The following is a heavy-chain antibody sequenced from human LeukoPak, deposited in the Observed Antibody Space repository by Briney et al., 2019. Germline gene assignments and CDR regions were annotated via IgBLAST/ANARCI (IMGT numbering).Heavy chain of an antibody. CDR1: GFTFSSYG. J-gene: IGHJ4*02. CDR2: IKQDGSEK. Sequence: GGSLRLSCAASGFTFSSYGMHWVRQAPGKGLEWVANIKQDGSEKYYVDSVKGRFTISRDNAKNSLYLQMNSLRAEDTAVYYCARVLDYWGQGALVTVSS. CDR3: ARVLDY. V-gene: IGHV3-7*01.